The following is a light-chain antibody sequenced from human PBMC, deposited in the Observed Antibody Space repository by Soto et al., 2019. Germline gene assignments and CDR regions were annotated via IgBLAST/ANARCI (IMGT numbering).Light chain of an antibody. Sequence: QSVLTQPPSVSGGPGQSVTISCTGSSSNIGAGYDVNWYQQLPETAPKLLIFGDSNRPSGVPDRFSGSKSGTSASLVITGLQADDEADYYCQSNDNGLSGSDVFGTGTKVTVL. CDR1: SSNIGAGYD. V-gene: IGLV1-40*01. J-gene: IGLJ1*01. CDR2: GDS. CDR3: QSNDNGLSGSDV.